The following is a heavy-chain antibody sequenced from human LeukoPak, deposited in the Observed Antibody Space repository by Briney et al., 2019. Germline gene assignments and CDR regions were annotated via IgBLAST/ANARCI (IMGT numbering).Heavy chain of an antibody. V-gene: IGHV3-23*01. CDR3: AKGDSSGYYYRPGYYFDY. CDR2: ICGSGGST. CDR1: GFTFSSYA. Sequence: GGSLRLSCAASGFTFSSYAMSWVRQAPGKGLEWVSAICGSGGSTYYADSVKGRFTISRDNSKNTLYLQMNSLRAEDTAVYYCAKGDSSGYYYRPGYYFDYWGQGTLVTVSS. D-gene: IGHD3-22*01. J-gene: IGHJ4*02.